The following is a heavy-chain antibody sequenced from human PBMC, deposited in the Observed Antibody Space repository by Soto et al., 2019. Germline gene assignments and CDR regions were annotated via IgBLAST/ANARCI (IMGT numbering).Heavy chain of an antibody. V-gene: IGHV4-39*01. Sequence: QLQLQESGPGLVKPSETLSLTCIVSGGSITRNNHYWGWIRQSPGKGLEWIGSILYSGSTNYNPSLRSRVTLSVDTSKNQLSLKMSSVTAADTALYYCARLGSSGWYQGCYFDYWGQGTLVTVSS. CDR3: ARLGSSGWYQGCYFDY. J-gene: IGHJ4*02. CDR2: ILYSGST. D-gene: IGHD6-19*01. CDR1: GGSITRNNHY.